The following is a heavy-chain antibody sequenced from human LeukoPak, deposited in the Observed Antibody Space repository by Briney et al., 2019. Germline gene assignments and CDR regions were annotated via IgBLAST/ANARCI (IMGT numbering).Heavy chain of an antibody. CDR1: GFTFGDYA. Sequence: QPGGSLRLSCTASGFTFGDYAMSWVRQAPGKGLGWVGFIRSKAYGGTTEYAASVKGRFTISRDDSKSIAYLQMNSLKTEDTVVYYCTSYGNRYCGGDCYPQYWGQGTLVTVSS. D-gene: IGHD2-21*02. CDR3: TSYGNRYCGGDCYPQY. CDR2: IRSKAYGGTT. V-gene: IGHV3-49*04. J-gene: IGHJ4*02.